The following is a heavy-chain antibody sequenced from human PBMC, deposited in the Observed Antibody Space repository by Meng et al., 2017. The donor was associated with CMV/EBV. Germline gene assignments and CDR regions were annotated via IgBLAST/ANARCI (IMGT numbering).Heavy chain of an antibody. J-gene: IGHJ5*02. D-gene: IGHD2-2*02. CDR1: GGSISSYY. CDR2: IYTSGST. CDR3: AREIVVVPAAIDNWFDP. Sequence: GAGPRPVHPAGTLVRPGTVPGGSISSYYWSWIRQPAGKGLEWIGRIYTSGSTNYNPSLKSRVTMSVDTSKNQFSLKLSSVTAADTAVYYCAREIVVVPAAIDNWFDPWGQGTLVTVS. V-gene: IGHV4-4*07.